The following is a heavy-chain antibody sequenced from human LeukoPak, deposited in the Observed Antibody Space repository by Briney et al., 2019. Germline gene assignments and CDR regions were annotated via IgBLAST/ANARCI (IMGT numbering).Heavy chain of an antibody. CDR2: IKQDGSEK. J-gene: IGHJ4*02. D-gene: IGHD2-15*01. CDR1: GFPFSSYW. V-gene: IGHV3-7*01. Sequence: GALVLSCAASGFPFSSYWMSWIRPAPGRGLEWVANIKQDGSEKYDADSVKGRFTISRDNAKNALYLQKNSLRVEDTAMYYCAADSGGSRYWGQGTLATVSS. CDR3: AADSGGSRY.